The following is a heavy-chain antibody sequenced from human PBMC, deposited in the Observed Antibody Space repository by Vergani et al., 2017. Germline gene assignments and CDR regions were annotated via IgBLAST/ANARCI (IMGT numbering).Heavy chain of an antibody. J-gene: IGHJ4*02. CDR1: GFTFSSHA. D-gene: IGHD5-24*01. CDR3: GRGNDNYN. Sequence: EVQLVESGGGLVKPGGSLRLSCAASGFTFSSHAMSWVRQGHGQGLEWVSSIKNTGDSTHYADSVKGRFTISRDNSKNTLYLQMNSLRVEDTAVYYCGRGNDNYNWGQGTLVTVSS. CDR2: IKNTGDST. V-gene: IGHV3-23*04.